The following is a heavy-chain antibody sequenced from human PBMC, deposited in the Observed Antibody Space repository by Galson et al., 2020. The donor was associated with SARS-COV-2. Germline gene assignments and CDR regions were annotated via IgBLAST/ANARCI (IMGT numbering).Heavy chain of an antibody. CDR1: GFTFSSYG. CDR2: ISYDGSNK. V-gene: IGHV3-30*03. J-gene: IGHJ4*02. CDR3: ARDSQKGVYVRYYGSGGPLDY. Sequence: GESLKISCAASGFTFSSYGMHWVRQAPGKGLEWVAVISYDGSNKYYADSVKGRFTISRDNSKNTLYLQMNSLRAEDTAVYYCARDSQKGVYVRYYGSGGPLDYWGQGTLVTVSS. D-gene: IGHD3-10*01.